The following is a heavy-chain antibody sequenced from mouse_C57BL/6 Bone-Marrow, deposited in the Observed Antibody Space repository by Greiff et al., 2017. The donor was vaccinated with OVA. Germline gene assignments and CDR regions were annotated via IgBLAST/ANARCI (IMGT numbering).Heavy chain of an antibody. Sequence: VQLVESGGGLVKPGGSLKLSCAASGFTFSDYGMHWVRQAPEKGLEWLGVIWSGGSTDYNAAFISRLSISKDNSKSQVFFKMNSLQADDTAIYYCARNFYYGSCYYYAMDYWGQGTSVTVSS. CDR2: IWSGGST. D-gene: IGHD1-1*01. V-gene: IGHV2-2*01. CDR1: GFTFSDYG. J-gene: IGHJ4*01. CDR3: ARNFYYGSCYYYAMDY.